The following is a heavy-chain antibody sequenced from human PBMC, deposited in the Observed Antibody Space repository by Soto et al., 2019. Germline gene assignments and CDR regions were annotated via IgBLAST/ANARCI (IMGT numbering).Heavy chain of an antibody. CDR1: GASVTTYY. D-gene: IGHD3-9*01. Sequence: QVQLQESGPGLVRPSETLSLTCTVAGASVTTYYWNWIRQSPGKGLEWIGNIFYSVSSNYDPYLESRVTKAGEPSTNLFALMWRSLPAADTPVYYCARRGRRYSDFLSRPQAVGAFYIWGQGPLVTVSS. CDR2: IFYSVSS. CDR3: ARRGRRYSDFLSRPQAVGAFYI. J-gene: IGHJ3*02. V-gene: IGHV4-59*02.